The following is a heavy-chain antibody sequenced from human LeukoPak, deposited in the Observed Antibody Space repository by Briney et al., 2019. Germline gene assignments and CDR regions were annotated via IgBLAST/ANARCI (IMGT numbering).Heavy chain of an antibody. CDR3: ARSSNRYCSSTSCYTPFDY. CDR2: ISSNGGST. V-gene: IGHV3-64*01. Sequence: GGSLRLSCAASGFTFSSYAMHWVRQAPGKGLDYVSAISSNGGSTYYANSVKGRFTISRDNSKNTLYLQMGSLRAEDMAVYYCARSSNRYCSSTSCYTPFDYWGQGTLVTVSS. CDR1: GFTFSSYA. J-gene: IGHJ4*02. D-gene: IGHD2-2*02.